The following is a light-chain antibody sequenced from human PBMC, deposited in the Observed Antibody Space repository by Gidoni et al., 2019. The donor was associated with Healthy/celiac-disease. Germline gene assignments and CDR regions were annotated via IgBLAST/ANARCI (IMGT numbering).Light chain of an antibody. J-gene: IGKJ3*01. CDR2: DAS. CDR3: QQSYSTIT. V-gene: IGKV1-39*01. CDR1: QSISSY. Sequence: DIQMAQSPSSLSASVGDRVTITCRASQSISSYLNWYQQKPGKAPKLLIYDASSLQSGVPSRFSGSGSGTDFTLTISSMQHEDFATYYCQQSYSTITFGPGTKVDIK.